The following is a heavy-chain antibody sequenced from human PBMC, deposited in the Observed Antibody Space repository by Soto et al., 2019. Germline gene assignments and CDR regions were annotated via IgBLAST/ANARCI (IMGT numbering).Heavy chain of an antibody. CDR2: ISSSSSYI. CDR3: AREGVGFGGVIDTFYYYYGMDV. J-gene: IGHJ6*02. D-gene: IGHD3-16*02. Sequence: PGGSLRLSCAASGFTFSSYSMNWVRQAPGKGLEWVSSISSSSSYIYYADSVKGRFTISRDNAKNTLYLQMNSLRDEDTAVYYCAREGVGFGGVIDTFYYYYGMDVWGQGTTVTVSS. CDR1: GFTFSSYS. V-gene: IGHV3-21*01.